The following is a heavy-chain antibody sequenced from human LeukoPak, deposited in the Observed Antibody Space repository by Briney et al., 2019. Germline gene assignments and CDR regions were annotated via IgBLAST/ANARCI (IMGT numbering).Heavy chain of an antibody. J-gene: IGHJ4*02. CDR2: IYYSGST. CDR3: ARVPYYYDSSGYPVGYIDS. Sequence: SETLSLTCTVSGGSISSGGYYWSWIRLHPGKGLEWSGYIYYSGSTYYNPSLKSRVTISVDTSKNQFSLKLSSVTAADTAVYYCARVPYYYDSSGYPVGYIDSWGQGTLVTVSS. V-gene: IGHV4-31*03. CDR1: GGSISSGGYY. D-gene: IGHD3-22*01.